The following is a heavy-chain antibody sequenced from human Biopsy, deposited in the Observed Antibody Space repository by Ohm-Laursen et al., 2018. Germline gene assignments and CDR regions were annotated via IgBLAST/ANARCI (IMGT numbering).Heavy chain of an antibody. CDR2: INPTGGTT. Sequence: ASVKVSCKVSGYSFTKYYINWVRQAPGQGLEWMGIINPTGGTTSYAEKFQGRVTLTRVTSTGTVYLELNSLIYEDTALYYCARDETGSSVFGPYYYGMDVWGQGTTVTVSS. CDR3: ARDETGSSVFGPYYYGMDV. V-gene: IGHV1-46*01. CDR1: GYSFTKYY. J-gene: IGHJ6*02. D-gene: IGHD3-9*01.